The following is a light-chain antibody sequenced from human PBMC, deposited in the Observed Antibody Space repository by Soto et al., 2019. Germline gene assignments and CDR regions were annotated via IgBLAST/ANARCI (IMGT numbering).Light chain of an antibody. J-gene: IGLJ2*01. CDR2: DVN. V-gene: IGLV2-14*01. CDR1: SSDIGAYNY. CDR3: ASYTSHTTLI. Sequence: QSALTQPASVSGSPGQSITISCNGSSSDIGAYNYVSWYRQVPGKAPKLMINDVNNRPSGVSSRFSGSKSGNTASLTISGLQAEDEADYYCASYTSHTTLIFGGGTKLTVL.